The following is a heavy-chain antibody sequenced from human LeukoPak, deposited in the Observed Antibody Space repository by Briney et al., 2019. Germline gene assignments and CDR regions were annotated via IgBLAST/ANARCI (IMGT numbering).Heavy chain of an antibody. J-gene: IGHJ6*03. D-gene: IGHD2-2*01. CDR1: GFTVSSNY. Sequence: PGGSLRLSCAASGFTVSSNYMSWVRQAPGKGLEWVSVIYSGGSTYYADSVKGRFTISRDNSKNTLYLQMNSLRAEDTAVYYCARAEGRPAAFRGSMDVWGKGTTVTISS. CDR3: ARAEGRPAAFRGSMDV. V-gene: IGHV3-66*01. CDR2: IYSGGST.